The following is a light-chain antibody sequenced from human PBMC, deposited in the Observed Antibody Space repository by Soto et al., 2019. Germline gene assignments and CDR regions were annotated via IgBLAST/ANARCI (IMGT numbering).Light chain of an antibody. CDR2: AAS. Sequence: DTQLTQSPSFLSASVGDRFTITCRASQDVSRSLGWYQQKPGKAPSLLISAASTLHSGVPSRFSGSGSGTDFTLTISSLQPEDFATYYCQQLWTYPLTFGGGTKVDIK. CDR1: QDVSRS. V-gene: IGKV1-9*01. J-gene: IGKJ4*01. CDR3: QQLWTYPLT.